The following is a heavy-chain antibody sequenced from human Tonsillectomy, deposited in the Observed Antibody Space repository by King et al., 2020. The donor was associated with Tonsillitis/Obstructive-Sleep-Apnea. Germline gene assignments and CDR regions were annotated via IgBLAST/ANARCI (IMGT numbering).Heavy chain of an antibody. V-gene: IGHV4-61*01. CDR1: GGSVSSGRYY. CDR2: IYYSGST. J-gene: IGHJ6*03. D-gene: IGHD3-3*01. CDR3: ARGRFSDYYYYMDV. Sequence: VQLVESGPGLVKPSETLSLTCTVSGGSVSSGRYYWSWIRQPPGKGLEWIGYIYYSGSTNYNPSLKSRVTISVDTSKNQFSLKVSSVTAADTAVYYCARGRFSDYYYYMDVWGKGTTVTVSS.